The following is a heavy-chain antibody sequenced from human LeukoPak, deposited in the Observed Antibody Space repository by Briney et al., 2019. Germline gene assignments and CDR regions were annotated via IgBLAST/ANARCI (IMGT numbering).Heavy chain of an antibody. D-gene: IGHD4-17*01. V-gene: IGHV3-30*03. CDR1: GFTFSNYG. Sequence: GGSLRLSCAASGFTFSNYGMHWVRQAPGKGLEWVVVISYDGSNKYYADSVKGRFTISRDNSKNTLNLQMNSLRAEDTAVYYCVREATVTDVGPYNWFDPWGQGTLVTVSS. CDR2: ISYDGSNK. CDR3: VREATVTDVGPYNWFDP. J-gene: IGHJ5*02.